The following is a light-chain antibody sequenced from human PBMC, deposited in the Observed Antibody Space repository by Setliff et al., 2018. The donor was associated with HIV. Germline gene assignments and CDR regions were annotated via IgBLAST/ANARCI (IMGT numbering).Light chain of an antibody. CDR3: AAWDDSLNGYG. J-gene: IGLJ1*01. CDR2: RNN. CDR1: SSNIGSNT. V-gene: IGLV1-44*01. Sequence: SVLTQPPSASGTPGQRVTISCSGSSSNIGSNTVNWYQQLPGTAPKLLIYRNNQRPSGVPDRFSGSKSGTSASLAISGLQSEDEADYYCAAWDDSLNGYGFGTGTKVTVL.